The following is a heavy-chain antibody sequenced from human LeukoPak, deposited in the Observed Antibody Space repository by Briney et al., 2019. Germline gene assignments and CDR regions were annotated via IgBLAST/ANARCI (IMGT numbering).Heavy chain of an antibody. V-gene: IGHV4-39*07. D-gene: IGHD3-10*01. Sequence: SETLTLTCTVSGVSISSSSYYWGWIRQPPGKGLEWIGSIYYSGTTYYNPSLKSRVPISVDTSKNQFSLKLSSVTAADTAVYYCTREGIHSGESTYFGYWGQGTLVTVSS. CDR2: IYYSGTT. CDR3: TREGIHSGESTYFGY. J-gene: IGHJ4*02. CDR1: GVSISSSSYY.